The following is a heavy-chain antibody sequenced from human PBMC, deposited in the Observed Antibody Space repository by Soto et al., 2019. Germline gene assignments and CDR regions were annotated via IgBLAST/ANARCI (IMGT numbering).Heavy chain of an antibody. J-gene: IGHJ6*02. V-gene: IGHV4-59*01. CDR2: IYYSGST. CDR3: ARVNYGNYYYYYGMDV. D-gene: IGHD4-17*01. CDR1: GGSISNYY. Sequence: SETLSLTCTVSGGSISNYYWSWIRQPPGKGLEWIGYIYYSGSTNYNPSLKSRVTISVDTSKNQFSLKLNSVTAADTTVYYCARVNYGNYYYYYGMDVWGQGTTVT.